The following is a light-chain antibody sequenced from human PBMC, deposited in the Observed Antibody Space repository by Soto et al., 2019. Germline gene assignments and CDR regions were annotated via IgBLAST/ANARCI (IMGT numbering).Light chain of an antibody. J-gene: IGKJ5*01. CDR2: GAS. V-gene: IGKV3-11*01. CDR1: QSVSSN. Sequence: EIVMTQAPGTLSLSPGERATLSCRASQSVSSNLAWYQQKPGQAPRLLIYGASNRATGIPARFSGSGSGTDFTLTINSLEPEDFAVYYCQQRSNWPSITFGQGTRLEIK. CDR3: QQRSNWPSIT.